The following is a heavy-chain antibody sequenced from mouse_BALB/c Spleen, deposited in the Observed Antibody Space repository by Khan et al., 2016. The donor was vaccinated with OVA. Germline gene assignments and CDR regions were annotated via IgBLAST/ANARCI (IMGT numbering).Heavy chain of an antibody. CDR2: IDPFNGGT. D-gene: IGHD3-1*01. V-gene: IGHV1S135*01. J-gene: IGHJ2*01. Sequence: IQLVQSGPELMKPGASVKISCKASGYTFTSYYIHWVKQSHGKSLEWIGYIDPFNGGTSYNQKFKGKATLTADTSSSTAYMQLSSLTSEDSAIYDCARRGAARATWDYFDYWGQGTTLTVSS. CDR1: GYTFTSYY. CDR3: ARRGAARATWDYFDY.